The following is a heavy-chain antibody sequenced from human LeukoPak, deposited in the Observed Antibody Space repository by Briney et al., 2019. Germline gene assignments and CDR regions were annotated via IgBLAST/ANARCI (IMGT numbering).Heavy chain of an antibody. CDR2: IYYSGTT. V-gene: IGHV4-39*01. CDR1: GGSISSSSSY. D-gene: IGHD3/OR15-3a*01. J-gene: IGHJ5*02. CDR3: ARHIWTGGAGWFDP. Sequence: SETLSLTCTVSGGSISSSSSYWGWMRQPPGKGLEWIGSIYYSGTTYHTPSLKSRVTISVDTSKNQFSLRLSSVTATDTAVYYCARHIWTGGAGWFDPWGQGTLVTVSS.